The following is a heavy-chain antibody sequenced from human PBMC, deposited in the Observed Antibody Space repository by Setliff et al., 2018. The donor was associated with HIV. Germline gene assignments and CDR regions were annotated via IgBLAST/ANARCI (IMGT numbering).Heavy chain of an antibody. D-gene: IGHD2-21*02. Sequence: SETLSLTCTVSGGSISSDDYYWNWIRQPPGKGLEWIGYITYSGSAYYNPSLKSRVTISIDTSNNQISLRLSSVTAADTAIYYCARDTVGDSRVTEFDYWGQGTLVTVSS. J-gene: IGHJ4*02. CDR2: ITYSGSA. CDR3: ARDTVGDSRVTEFDY. V-gene: IGHV4-30-4*08. CDR1: GGSISSDDYY.